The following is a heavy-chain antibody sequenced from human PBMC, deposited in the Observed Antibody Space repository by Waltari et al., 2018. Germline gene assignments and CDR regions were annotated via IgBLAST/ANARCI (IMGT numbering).Heavy chain of an antibody. Sequence: EVQLVQSGAEVKKPGESLKISCKGYGYSFTDYWIVWVRQMPGKGLEWMGIIYPRDSDTRYSPSFQGQVTISADKSISTAYLQWSSLKASDTAMYYCARPPVPAATTDFDYWGQGTLVTVSS. J-gene: IGHJ4*02. CDR3: ARPPVPAATTDFDY. V-gene: IGHV5-51*01. D-gene: IGHD2-2*01. CDR1: GYSFTDYW. CDR2: IYPRDSDT.